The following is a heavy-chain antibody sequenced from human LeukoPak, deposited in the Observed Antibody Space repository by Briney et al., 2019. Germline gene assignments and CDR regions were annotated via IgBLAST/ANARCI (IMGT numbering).Heavy chain of an antibody. CDR1: GFTFSSYA. D-gene: IGHD2-21*02. CDR3: AVAYCGGDCYWDDAFDI. J-gene: IGHJ3*02. V-gene: IGHV3-23*01. CDR2: ISGSGGST. Sequence: QPGRSLRLSCAASGFTFSSYAMHWVRQAPGKGLEWVSAISGSGGSTYYADSVKGRFTISRDNSKNTLYLQMNSLRAEDTAVYYCAVAYCGGDCYWDDAFDIWGQGTMVTVSS.